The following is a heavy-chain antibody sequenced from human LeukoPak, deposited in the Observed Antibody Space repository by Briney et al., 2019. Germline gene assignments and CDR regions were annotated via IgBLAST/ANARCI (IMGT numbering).Heavy chain of an antibody. CDR1: GFTFSSYA. D-gene: IGHD3-10*01. J-gene: IGHJ4*02. V-gene: IGHV3-23*01. Sequence: GGSLRLSCAASGFTFSSYAMSWVRQAPGKGLEWVSAISGSGGSTYYADSVKGRFTISRDNSKNTLYLQMNSLRAEDTAVYYCAKSLEVTMVRGVIFDYWGQGTLATVSS. CDR2: ISGSGGST. CDR3: AKSLEVTMVRGVIFDY.